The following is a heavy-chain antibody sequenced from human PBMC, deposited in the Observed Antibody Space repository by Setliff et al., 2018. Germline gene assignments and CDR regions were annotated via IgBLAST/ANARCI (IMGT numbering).Heavy chain of an antibody. CDR1: GGSFSGYY. Sequence: SETLSLTCAVYGGSFSGYYWSWIRQPPGKGLEWIGEINHSGSTNYNPSLKSRVTIPVDTSKNRFSLKLSSVTAADTAVYYCARTPDGFLGDGYNLNTLGYFDSWGQGTLVTV. CDR3: ARTPDGFLGDGYNLNTLGYFDS. CDR2: INHSGST. V-gene: IGHV4-34*01. D-gene: IGHD3-3*01. J-gene: IGHJ4*02.